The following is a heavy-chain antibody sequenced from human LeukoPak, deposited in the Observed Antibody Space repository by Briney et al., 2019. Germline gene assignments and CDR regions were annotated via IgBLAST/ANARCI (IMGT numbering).Heavy chain of an antibody. D-gene: IGHD2-15*01. J-gene: IGHJ4*02. CDR2: ISWNSGSI. V-gene: IGHV3-74*01. Sequence: PGGSLRLSCAASGFSFSTYWMHWVRQAPGKGLVWVSGISWNSGSIGYADSVKGRFTISRDNSKNTLYLQMNSLRAEDTAVYYCAKDHAAPFDYWGQGTLVTVSS. CDR3: AKDHAAPFDY. CDR1: GFSFSTYW.